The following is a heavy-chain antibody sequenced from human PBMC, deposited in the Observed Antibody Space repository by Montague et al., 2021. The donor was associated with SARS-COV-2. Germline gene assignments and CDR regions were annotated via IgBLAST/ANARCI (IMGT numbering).Heavy chain of an antibody. Sequence: TLSLTCTVSGGSISGNNYYWTWIRQHPGKGLEWIAYIYYTGSTYYNPSLQSRLSTSLDTSKNQFSLTLTSVTAADTAIYYCARNRGWGSRGAGYIDLWGCGTLVTVSS. CDR2: IYYTGST. V-gene: IGHV4-31*03. CDR3: ARNRGWGSRGAGYIDL. D-gene: IGHD7-27*01. CDR1: GGSISGNNYY. J-gene: IGHJ2*01.